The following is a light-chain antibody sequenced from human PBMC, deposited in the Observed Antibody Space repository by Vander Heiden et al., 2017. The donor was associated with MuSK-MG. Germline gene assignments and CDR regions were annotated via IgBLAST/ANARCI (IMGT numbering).Light chain of an antibody. Sequence: VLTQSPATLSLSPGARATLSGRASQSVSSYLAWYQQKPGQAPRRLIYDASNRATGIPARFSGSGSGTDFTLTISSLEPEDFAVYYCQQRSNWPPTTFGQGTKLEIK. J-gene: IGKJ2*01. CDR1: QSVSSY. CDR3: QQRSNWPPTT. V-gene: IGKV3-11*01. CDR2: DAS.